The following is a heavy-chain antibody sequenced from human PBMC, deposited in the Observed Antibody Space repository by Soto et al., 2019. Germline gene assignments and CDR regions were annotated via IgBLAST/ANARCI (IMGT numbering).Heavy chain of an antibody. Sequence: GSLRLSCAASGFTFSSYGMHWVRQAPGKGLEWVAVIWYDGSNKYYADSVKGRFTISRDNSKNTLYLQMNSLRAEDTAVYYCARVLSLSNYYYGTDVWGQGTTVTVSS. V-gene: IGHV3-33*01. CDR1: GFTFSSYG. CDR2: IWYDGSNK. J-gene: IGHJ6*02. CDR3: ARVLSLSNYYYGTDV.